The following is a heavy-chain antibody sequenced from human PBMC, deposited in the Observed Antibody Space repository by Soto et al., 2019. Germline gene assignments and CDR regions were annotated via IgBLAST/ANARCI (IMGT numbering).Heavy chain of an antibody. V-gene: IGHV3-23*01. CDR2: ISGSGGST. J-gene: IGHJ3*02. CDR3: AKDPAWPYYAFDI. CDR1: GFTFSSYA. Sequence: EVQLLESGGGLVQPGGSLRLSCAASGFTFSSYAMSWVRQAPGKGLEWVSAISGSGGSTYYADSVKGRFTISRDNSKNALYLQMNSLRAEDTAVYDCAKDPAWPYYAFDIWGQGTLVTVSS. D-gene: IGHD1-26*01.